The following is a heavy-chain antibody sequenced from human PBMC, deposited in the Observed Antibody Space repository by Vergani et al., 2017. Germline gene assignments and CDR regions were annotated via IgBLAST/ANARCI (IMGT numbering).Heavy chain of an antibody. J-gene: IGHJ6*02. V-gene: IGHV3-21*01. CDR3: ARSIGYSGYYYYGMDV. Sequence: EVQLVESGGGLVQPGGSLRLSCAASGFTFSSYRRDWVRQAPGKGREWVSSISSSSSYIYYADSVKGRFTISRHNTKNSLYLQMSSMRAEDTAVYYCARSIGYSGYYYYGMDVWGQGTTVTVSS. D-gene: IGHD5-12*01. CDR2: ISSSSSYI. CDR1: GFTFSSYR.